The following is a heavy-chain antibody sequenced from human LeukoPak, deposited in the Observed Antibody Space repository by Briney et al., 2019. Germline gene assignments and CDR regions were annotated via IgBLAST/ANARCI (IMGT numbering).Heavy chain of an antibody. D-gene: IGHD2-21*01. J-gene: IGHJ5*02. V-gene: IGHV1-2*02. CDR1: GYSFTDYY. CDR3: ARADRLHGGPYLIGP. Sequence: ASVKVSRKTSGYSFTDYYMHWVRQAPGQGLEWMGWINPNSGGTSSAQKFQGRVSMTRDTSISTVYMEVSWLTSDDAAIYYCARADRLHGGPYLIGPWGQGTLVTVSS. CDR2: INPNSGGT.